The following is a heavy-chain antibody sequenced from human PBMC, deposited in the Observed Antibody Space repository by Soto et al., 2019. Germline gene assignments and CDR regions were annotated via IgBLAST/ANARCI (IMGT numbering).Heavy chain of an antibody. V-gene: IGHV4-31*03. CDR3: TRMYSSGSGWFHP. J-gene: IGHJ5*02. CDR2: FYSSGSI. Sequence: LSLTCFVSGYSITAGGYYWSWIRHHPGKGLEWIGSFYSSGSIIYNPSLRSRVSISGDTSSNQFSMSLTSVTAADTARYYCTRMYSSGSGWFHPWGQGTLVTVSS. CDR1: GYSITAGGYY. D-gene: IGHD6-19*01.